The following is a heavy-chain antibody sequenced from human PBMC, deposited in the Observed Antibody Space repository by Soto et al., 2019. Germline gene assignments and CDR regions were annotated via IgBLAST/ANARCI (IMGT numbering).Heavy chain of an antibody. CDR1: GFIFTSYT. CDR2: ISSSSTNI. J-gene: IGHJ4*02. V-gene: IGHV3-21*02. CDR3: ARGPLYYFDY. Sequence: EVQLVESGGGLVKPGGSLRLSCAASGFIFTSYTMNWVRRAPGKGLEWVSSISSSSTNIHYADSVKGRFTISRDNAKKSLYLQMNSLRAEDRAVYYCARGPLYYFDYWGQGTLVTVSS.